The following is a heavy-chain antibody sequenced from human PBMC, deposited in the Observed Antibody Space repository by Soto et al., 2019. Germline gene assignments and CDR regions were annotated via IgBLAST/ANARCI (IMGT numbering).Heavy chain of an antibody. CDR3: ARDTLSVAMGLIHY. D-gene: IGHD5-12*01. CDR2: ISYDGNNK. CDR1: GFTFSDYA. J-gene: IGHJ4*02. Sequence: QVQLVESGGGVVQPGRSLRLSCAASGFTFSDYAMHWVRQAPGKGLEWVTLISYDGNNKYYADSVKGRFTISRDNSKNTLYLQINSLRAEDTAVYYCARDTLSVAMGLIHYWGQGTLVTVSS. V-gene: IGHV3-30-3*01.